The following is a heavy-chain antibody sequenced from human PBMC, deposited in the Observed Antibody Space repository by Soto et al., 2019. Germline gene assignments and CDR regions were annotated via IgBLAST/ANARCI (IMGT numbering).Heavy chain of an antibody. CDR1: GFTFSSYG. Sequence: QVQLVESGGGVVQPGRSLRLSCAASGFTFSSYGMHWVRQAPGKGLEWVAVIWYDGSNKYYADSVKGRFTISRDNSKNTLYLQMNSLRAEDTAVYYCAREDRYSSSWVDDWGQGTLVTVSS. D-gene: IGHD6-13*01. V-gene: IGHV3-33*01. J-gene: IGHJ4*02. CDR3: AREDRYSSSWVDD. CDR2: IWYDGSNK.